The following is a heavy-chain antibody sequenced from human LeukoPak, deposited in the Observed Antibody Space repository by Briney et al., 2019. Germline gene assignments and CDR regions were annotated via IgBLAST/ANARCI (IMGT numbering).Heavy chain of an antibody. D-gene: IGHD3-22*01. CDR1: GFTFSSYA. V-gene: IGHV3-23*01. CDR3: AKDQYYDSSGYRNPYYFDY. J-gene: IGHJ4*02. Sequence: GGSLRLSCAASGFTFSSYAMSWVRQAPGKGLEWVSAISGSGGSTYYADSVKGRFTISRDNSKNTLYLQMNSLRAEDTAAYYCAKDQYYDSSGYRNPYYFDYWGQGTLVTVSS. CDR2: ISGSGGST.